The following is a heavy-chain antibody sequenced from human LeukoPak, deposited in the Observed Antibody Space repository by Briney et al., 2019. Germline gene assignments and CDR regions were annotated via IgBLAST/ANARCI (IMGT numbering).Heavy chain of an antibody. Sequence: GGSLRLSCTASRFTFSSYSMNWVRQAPGKGLEWVSYISSSGSTIYYADSVKGRFTLSRDNAKSSLYLQMNSLRAEDTAVYYCARGRFSYDNTGYSSFYYWGQGTLVTVSS. CDR1: RFTFSSYS. V-gene: IGHV3-48*04. CDR3: ARGRFSYDNTGYSSFYY. J-gene: IGHJ4*02. D-gene: IGHD3-22*01. CDR2: ISSSGSTI.